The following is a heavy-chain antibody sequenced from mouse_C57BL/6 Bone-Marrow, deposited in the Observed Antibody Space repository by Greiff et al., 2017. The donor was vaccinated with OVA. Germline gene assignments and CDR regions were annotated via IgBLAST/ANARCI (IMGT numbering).Heavy chain of an antibody. CDR3: ARHASYYSSPAGIAY. D-gene: IGHD2-5*01. Sequence: EVQLAESGGDLVKPGGSLKLPCAASGFTFSSYGMSWVRQTPDKRLEWVATISSGRSYTYYPDSVKGRFTITRDNATNTLYVQMSSMKSGDTARYYYARHASYYSSPAGIAYWGQGTLGTVSA. J-gene: IGHJ3*01. V-gene: IGHV5-6*01. CDR1: GFTFSSYG. CDR2: ISSGRSYT.